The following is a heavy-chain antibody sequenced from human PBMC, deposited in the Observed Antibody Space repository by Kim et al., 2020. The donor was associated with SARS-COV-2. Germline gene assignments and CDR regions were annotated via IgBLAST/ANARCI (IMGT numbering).Heavy chain of an antibody. Sequence: GGSLRLSCAASGFTFSSYAMHWVRQAPGKGLEYVSAISSNGGSTYYANSVKGRFTISRDNSKNTLYLQMGSLRAEDMAVYYCARVRRVGIAARPGYYMDVWGNGTTVTVSS. J-gene: IGHJ6*03. V-gene: IGHV3-64*01. CDR1: GFTFSSYA. D-gene: IGHD6-6*01. CDR3: ARVRRVGIAARPGYYMDV. CDR2: ISSNGGST.